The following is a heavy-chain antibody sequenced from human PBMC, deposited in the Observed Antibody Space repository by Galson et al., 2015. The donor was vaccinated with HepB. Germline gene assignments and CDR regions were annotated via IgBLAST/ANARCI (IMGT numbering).Heavy chain of an antibody. CDR1: GYTFSDFY. D-gene: IGHD5-12*01. CDR2: ISPNSDGT. Sequence: SVKVSCKASGYTFSDFYLHWARQAPRQGLEWMGRISPNSDGTDYAQKFQGRVTMTRDTSVSTAYMELSRLRSDDTAAYYCASSGYVQYFDYWGQGTLVTVSS. CDR3: ASSGYVQYFDY. V-gene: IGHV1-2*06. J-gene: IGHJ4*02.